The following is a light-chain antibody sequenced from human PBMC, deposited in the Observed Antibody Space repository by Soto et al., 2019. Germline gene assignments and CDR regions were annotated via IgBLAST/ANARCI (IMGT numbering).Light chain of an antibody. V-gene: IGLV2-14*01. CDR1: SSDVGRYNY. CDR3: SSYASSSTVV. CDR2: EVS. Sequence: QSALTQPASVSGSPGQSITISCTGTSSDVGRYNYVSWCQQHPGKAPKLIIYEVSNRPSGVSNRFSGSKSGNTASLTISGLQAEDEADYYCSSYASSSTVVFGGGTKLTVL. J-gene: IGLJ2*01.